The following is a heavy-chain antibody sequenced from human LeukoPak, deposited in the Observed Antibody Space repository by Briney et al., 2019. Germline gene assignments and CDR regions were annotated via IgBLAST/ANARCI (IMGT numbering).Heavy chain of an antibody. J-gene: IGHJ4*02. CDR1: GFTFYDYA. D-gene: IGHD5-18*01. CDR3: AKDIGPTGYSYGVVG. V-gene: IGHV3-43*02. CDR2: ISGDGGST. Sequence: GGSLRLSCAASGFTFYDYAMHWVRQAPGKGLEWVSLISGDGGSTYYADSVKGRFTISRDNSKNSLYLQMNSLRTEDTALYYCAKDIGPTGYSYGVVGWGQGTLVTVSS.